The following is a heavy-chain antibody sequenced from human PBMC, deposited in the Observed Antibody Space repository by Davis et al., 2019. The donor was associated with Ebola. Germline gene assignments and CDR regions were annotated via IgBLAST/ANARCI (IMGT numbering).Heavy chain of an antibody. D-gene: IGHD4-17*01. V-gene: IGHV4-59*01. CDR1: GGSINNYF. J-gene: IGHJ6*02. Sequence: MPSETLSLTCTVSGGSINNYFWSWIRQPPGKGLEWIGNIHYLGNTNYNPSLKSRVTMSVDMPKNQFSLKLSSVTAADTAVYYCARGNYGDYIVLYYYNMDVWGQGTTVTVSS. CDR3: ARGNYGDYIVLYYYNMDV. CDR2: IHYLGNT.